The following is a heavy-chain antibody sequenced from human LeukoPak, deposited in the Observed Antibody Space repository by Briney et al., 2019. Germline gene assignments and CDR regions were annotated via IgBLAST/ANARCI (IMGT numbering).Heavy chain of an antibody. CDR3: ARDSGRDAFDI. J-gene: IGHJ3*02. Sequence: SETLSLTCTVSGGSLSSYYWSWLRQPPGKGLEWIGYIYYSGSTNYNPSLKSRVTISVDTSKNQFSLKLSSVTAADTAVYYCARDSGRDAFDIWGQGTMVTVSS. V-gene: IGHV4-59*01. CDR2: IYYSGST. D-gene: IGHD1-26*01. CDR1: GGSLSSYY.